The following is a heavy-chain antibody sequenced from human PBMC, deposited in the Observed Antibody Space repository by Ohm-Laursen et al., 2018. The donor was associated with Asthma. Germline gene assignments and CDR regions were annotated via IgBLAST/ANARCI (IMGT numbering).Heavy chain of an antibody. CDR3: ARSGTYSNDWFDP. D-gene: IGHD1-26*01. CDR1: GGSISTDDYY. V-gene: IGHV4-31*03. J-gene: IGHJ5*02. CDR2: IYYNGFT. Sequence: SQTLSLTCSVSGGSISTDDYYWSWIRQHPGKGLEWIAYIYYNGFTNYNPSLKSRVTISVDTSKNQFSLNLNSVSATDTAVYFCARSGTYSNDWFDPWGQGTLVIVSS.